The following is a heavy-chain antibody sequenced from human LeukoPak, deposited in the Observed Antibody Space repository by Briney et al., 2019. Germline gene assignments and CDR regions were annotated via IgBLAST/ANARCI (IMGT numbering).Heavy chain of an antibody. CDR3: AKSANCYDSSGYYFEYFDY. CDR2: ISYDGSNK. Sequence: PGRSLRLSCAASGFTFSSYGMHWVRQAPGKGLEWVAVISYDGSNKYYADSVKGRFTISRDNSKNTLYLQMNSLRAEDTAVYYCAKSANCYDSSGYYFEYFDYWGQGTLVTVSS. J-gene: IGHJ4*02. V-gene: IGHV3-30*18. D-gene: IGHD3-22*01. CDR1: GFTFSSYG.